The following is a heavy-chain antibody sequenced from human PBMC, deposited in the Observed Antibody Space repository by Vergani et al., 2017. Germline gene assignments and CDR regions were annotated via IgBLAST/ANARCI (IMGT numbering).Heavy chain of an antibody. CDR3: AGGRPSCTNGVCYKHYYFDY. V-gene: IGHV4-31*11. J-gene: IGHJ4*02. CDR1: GGSISSGAYY. D-gene: IGHD2-8*01. CDR2: SYYSGST. Sequence: QVQLQESGPGLVKPSQTLSLTCAVSGGSISSGAYYWSWIRQHPGKGLEWIGYSYYSGSTYYNPSLKSRVTISVDTSKNQFSLKLNSVTAADTAVYFCAGGRPSCTNGVCYKHYYFDYWGQGTLVTVSS.